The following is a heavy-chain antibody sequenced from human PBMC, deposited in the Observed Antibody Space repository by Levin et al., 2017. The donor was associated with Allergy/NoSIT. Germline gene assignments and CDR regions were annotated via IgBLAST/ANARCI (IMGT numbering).Heavy chain of an antibody. CDR3: ARGAAVITFGGVFDS. CDR2: INPNSGGT. Sequence: ASVKVSCKASGYIFTAYYMHWVRQAPGQGLEWMGWINPNSGGTNYAQKFQGRVTMTRDTSISTAYMELTSLRSDDTAVYYCARGAAVITFGGVFDSWGQGTLVTLSS. CDR1: GYIFTAYY. J-gene: IGHJ4*02. V-gene: IGHV1-2*02. D-gene: IGHD3-16*01.